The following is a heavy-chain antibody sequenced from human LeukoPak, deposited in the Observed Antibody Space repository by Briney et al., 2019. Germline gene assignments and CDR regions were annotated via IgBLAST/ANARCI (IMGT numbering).Heavy chain of an antibody. D-gene: IGHD6-19*01. V-gene: IGHV1-46*01. Sequence: ASVKVSCKASGYTFTSYYMHWVRQAPGQGLEWMGIINPSGGSTSYAQKFQGRVTMTRDTSTSTVYMELSSLRSEATALYYCARDRDSSGWTNWFDPWGQGTLVTVSS. CDR3: ARDRDSSGWTNWFDP. CDR2: INPSGGST. J-gene: IGHJ5*02. CDR1: GYTFTSYY.